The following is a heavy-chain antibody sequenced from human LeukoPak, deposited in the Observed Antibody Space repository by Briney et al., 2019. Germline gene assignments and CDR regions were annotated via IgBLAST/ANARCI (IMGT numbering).Heavy chain of an antibody. CDR2: ISGSGGST. J-gene: IGHJ6*02. CDR1: GFTFSSYA. D-gene: IGHD1-26*01. CDR3: AKSPPRLSGSYYYYGMDV. Sequence: PGGSLRLSCAASGFTFSSYALSWVRQAPGEGLEWVSAISGSGGSTYYADSVKGRFTISRDNSKNTLYLQMNSLRAEDTVVYYCAKSPPRLSGSYYYYGMDVWGQGTTVTVSS. V-gene: IGHV3-23*01.